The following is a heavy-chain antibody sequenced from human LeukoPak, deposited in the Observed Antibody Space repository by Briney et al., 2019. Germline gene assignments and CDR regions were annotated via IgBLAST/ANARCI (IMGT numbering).Heavy chain of an antibody. Sequence: SVKVSCKASGGTFSSYAISWVRQAPGQGLEWMGGIIPIFGTANYAQKFQGRVTITADKSTSTAYMELSSLRSEDTAVYYCARAWPESYYFDYWGQGTLVTVSS. J-gene: IGHJ4*02. CDR3: ARAWPESYYFDY. CDR2: IIPIFGTA. D-gene: IGHD5-24*01. V-gene: IGHV1-69*06. CDR1: GGTFSSYA.